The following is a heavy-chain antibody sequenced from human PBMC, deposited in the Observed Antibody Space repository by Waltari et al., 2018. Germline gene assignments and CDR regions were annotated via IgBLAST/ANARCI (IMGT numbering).Heavy chain of an antibody. Sequence: EVQLVESGGGLIQPGGSLRLSCAASGFTVSTKYMSWVRQAPGKGLEVVSVIFGSGNTYDACSRKGRLDISRENTEKALSLQKNSLRADDTAVYYCTRHNYYGSGSYYFDYWGQGTLVTVSS. CDR2: IFGSGNT. CDR3: TRHNYYGSGSYYFDY. CDR1: GFTVSTKY. D-gene: IGHD3-10*01. J-gene: IGHJ4*02. V-gene: IGHV3-53*01.